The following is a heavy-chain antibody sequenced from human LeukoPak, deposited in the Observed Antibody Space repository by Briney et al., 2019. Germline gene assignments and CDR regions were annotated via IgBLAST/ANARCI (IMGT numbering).Heavy chain of an antibody. CDR2: IYTSGST. CDR3: ARDLDSSGWYGN. V-gene: IGHV4-4*08. Sequence: SETLSLTCTVSGGSISSYYWSWIRQPPGKGLEWIGYIYTSGSTNYNPSLKSRVTISVDTSKNQFSLKLSSVTAADTAVYYCARDLDSSGWYGNWGQGTLVTVSS. J-gene: IGHJ4*02. CDR1: GGSISSYY. D-gene: IGHD6-19*01.